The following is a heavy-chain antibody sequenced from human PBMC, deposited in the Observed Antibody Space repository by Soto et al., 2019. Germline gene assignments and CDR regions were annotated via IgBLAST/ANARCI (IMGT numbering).Heavy chain of an antibody. V-gene: IGHV4-59*01. Sequence: QLQLQESGPGLVKPSETLSLICSVSGDSITAYYLSWLRQSPGKELEWIGDINHNGATNYNPSLKSPVTISADTSKTQFSLRLSSVTAADTGVYYCARDKGGEFLKGSGMDVWGQGTTVIVSS. CDR1: GDSITAYY. J-gene: IGHJ6*02. CDR2: INHNGAT. D-gene: IGHD3-10*01. CDR3: ARDKGGEFLKGSGMDV.